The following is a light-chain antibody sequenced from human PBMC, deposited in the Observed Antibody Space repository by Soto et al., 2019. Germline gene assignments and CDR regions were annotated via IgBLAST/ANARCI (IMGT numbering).Light chain of an antibody. CDR1: QSIRGW. J-gene: IGKJ2*01. Sequence: DIQMTQSPSSLSASVGDRVTITCWASQSIRGWLAWYQQKPGKAPKLLIYEASTLESGVPSRFSGSGSGTEFTLTVNSLQPDDFATYYCQQYNIYPYTFGQGTKLEIK. V-gene: IGKV1-5*03. CDR3: QQYNIYPYT. CDR2: EAS.